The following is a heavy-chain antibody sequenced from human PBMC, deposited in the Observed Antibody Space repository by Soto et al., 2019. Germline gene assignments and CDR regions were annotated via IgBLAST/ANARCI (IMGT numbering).Heavy chain of an antibody. V-gene: IGHV1-69*01. D-gene: IGHD4-17*01. CDR2: IIPIFGTA. J-gene: IGHJ4*02. CDR3: ARESSASTVVYFDY. CDR1: GSTFSSYA. Sequence: VKVSCKASGSTFSSYAFSWVRQAPGQGLEWMGGIIPIFGTANYAQKFQGRVTITADESTSTAYMELSSLRSEDTAVYYCARESSASTVVYFDYWGQGTLVTVS.